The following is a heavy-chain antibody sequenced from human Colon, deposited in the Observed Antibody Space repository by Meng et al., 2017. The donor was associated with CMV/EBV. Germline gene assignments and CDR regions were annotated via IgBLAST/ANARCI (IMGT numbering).Heavy chain of an antibody. CDR3: ARDPFIKAFDI. Sequence: GESLKISCAASGFTFSSYAMHWVRQAPGKGLEWVAVISYDGSNKYYADSVKGRFTISRDHSKNTPYLQMNSLRAEDTAVYYCARDPFIKAFDIWGQGTMVTVSS. J-gene: IGHJ3*02. CDR2: ISYDGSNK. V-gene: IGHV3-30*04. CDR1: GFTFSSYA.